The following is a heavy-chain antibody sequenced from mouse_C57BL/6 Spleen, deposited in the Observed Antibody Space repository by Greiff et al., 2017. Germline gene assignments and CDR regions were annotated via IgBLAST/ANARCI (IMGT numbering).Heavy chain of an antibody. V-gene: IGHV1-42*01. J-gene: IGHJ2*01. D-gene: IGHD2-4*01. CDR1: GYSFTGYY. CDR3: ARSIYYEGY. Sequence: EVQVVESGPELVKPGASVKISCKASGYSFTGYYMNWVKQSPEKSLEWIGEINPSTGGTTYNQKFKAKATLTVDKSSSTAYMQLKSLTSEDSAVYYCARSIYYEGYWGQGTTLTVSS. CDR2: INPSTGGT.